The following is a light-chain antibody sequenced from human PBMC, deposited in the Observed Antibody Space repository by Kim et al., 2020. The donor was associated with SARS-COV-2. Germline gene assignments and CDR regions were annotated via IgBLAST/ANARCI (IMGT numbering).Light chain of an antibody. CDR2: SAS. Sequence: ASLGDRVTITCRASQSISTYLNCDKQKPGQAPKLLIYSASNLQNEVPSRFSGSGSGTDFTLTISSLQPEDFAIYYCQQTYTSTLSFGGGTKVDIK. J-gene: IGKJ4*01. CDR3: QQTYTSTLS. V-gene: IGKV1-39*01. CDR1: QSISTY.